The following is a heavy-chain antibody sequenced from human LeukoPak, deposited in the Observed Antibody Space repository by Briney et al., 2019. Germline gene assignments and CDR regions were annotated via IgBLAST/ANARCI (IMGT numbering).Heavy chain of an antibody. D-gene: IGHD6-13*01. V-gene: IGHV3-23*01. CDR1: EFTFSSYA. Sequence: GGSLRLSCAASEFTFSSYAMTWVRQAPGKGLEWVSVISGNGGSTYYADSVKGRFTISRDNAKNSLYLQMNSLRAEDTAVYYCARPYSSSWYNAFDIWGQGTMVTVSS. CDR2: ISGNGGST. J-gene: IGHJ3*02. CDR3: ARPYSSSWYNAFDI.